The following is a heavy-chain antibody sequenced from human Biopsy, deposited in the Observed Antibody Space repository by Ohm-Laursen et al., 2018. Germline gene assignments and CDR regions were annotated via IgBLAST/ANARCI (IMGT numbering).Heavy chain of an antibody. CDR3: ARLGSGDYFPTFFDF. CDR1: GVSINGGRYY. V-gene: IGHV4-31*03. CDR2: IFYSANT. Sequence: TLSLTCTVSGVSINGGRYYWNWIRHHPGKGLECIGNIFYSANTYYNPSLKSRVTISVDTSKNQFSLKLSSVTAADTAVYYCARLGSGDYFPTFFDFWGQGALVTVSS. D-gene: IGHD5-12*01. J-gene: IGHJ4*02.